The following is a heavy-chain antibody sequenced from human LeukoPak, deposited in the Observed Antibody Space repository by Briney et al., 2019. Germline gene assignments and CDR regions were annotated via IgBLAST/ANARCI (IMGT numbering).Heavy chain of an antibody. V-gene: IGHV1-2*02. J-gene: IGHJ4*02. CDR2: INPNSGGT. CDR1: GYTFTVYY. D-gene: IGHD6-6*01. Sequence: ASVKVSCKASGYTFTVYYMHWVRQAPGQGLEGMGWINPNSGGTNYAQKFQGRVTMTRDTSISTAYMELSRLRSDDTAVYYCRTVEYSSSGNFDYWGQGTLVTVSS. CDR3: RTVEYSSSGNFDY.